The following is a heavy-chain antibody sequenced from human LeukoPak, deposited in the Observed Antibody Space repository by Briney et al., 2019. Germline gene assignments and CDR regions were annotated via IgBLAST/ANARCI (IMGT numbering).Heavy chain of an antibody. Sequence: GASLRLSCAASGFTFSSYAMSWVRQAPGKGLEWVSGISGSGGSTNYADSVKGRFTISRDNSKNTLYLQMNSLRAEDTAVYYCAKSAVLRYFDWSWGQGTLVTVSS. CDR3: AKSAVLRYFDWS. J-gene: IGHJ5*02. CDR2: ISGSGGST. CDR1: GFTFSSYA. V-gene: IGHV3-23*01. D-gene: IGHD3-9*01.